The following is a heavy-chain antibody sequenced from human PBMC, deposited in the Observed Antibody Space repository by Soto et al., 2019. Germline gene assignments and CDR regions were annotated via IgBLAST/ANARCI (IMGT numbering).Heavy chain of an antibody. CDR2: IYYSGST. D-gene: IGHD6-13*01. V-gene: IGHV4-31*03. J-gene: IGHJ6*02. CDR1: GGSISSGGYY. Sequence: QVQLQESGPGLVKPSQTLSLTCTVPGGSISSGGYYWSWIRQHPGKGLEWIGYIYYSGSTYYNPSLKSRVTISVYTSKNQFSLKLSSVTAADTAVYYCARDLQYSRLFYGMDVWGQGTTVTVSS. CDR3: ARDLQYSRLFYGMDV.